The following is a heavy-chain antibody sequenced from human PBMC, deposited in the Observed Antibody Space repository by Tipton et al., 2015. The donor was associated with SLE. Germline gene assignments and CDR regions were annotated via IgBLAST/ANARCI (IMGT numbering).Heavy chain of an antibody. CDR3: ARGRHGYTSAWYYFDY. V-gene: IGHV4-59*11. D-gene: IGHD6-19*01. CDR1: GGSISSHY. J-gene: IGHJ4*02. CDR2: INYNGTI. Sequence: TLSLTCTVSGGSISSHYWTWIRQPPGKGLEWIAYINYNGTINYNPALKSRVSMSVDTSKDHFSLRLSSVTAADTAVYHCARGRHGYTSAWYYFDYWGQGTLVTVSS.